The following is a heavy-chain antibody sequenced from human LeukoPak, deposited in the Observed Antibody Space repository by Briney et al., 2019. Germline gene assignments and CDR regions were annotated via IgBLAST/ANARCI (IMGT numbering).Heavy chain of an antibody. CDR1: GYTFTGYY. CDR3: ARDQHGSGSYFIQNHFDY. V-gene: IGHV1-2*02. D-gene: IGHD3-10*01. CDR2: INPNSGGT. Sequence: ASVKVSCKASGYTFTGYYMHWVRQAPGQGLEWMEWINPNSGGTNYAQKLQGRVTMTRDTSISTAYMELSRLRSDDTAVYYCARDQHGSGSYFIQNHFDYWGQGTLVTVSS. J-gene: IGHJ4*02.